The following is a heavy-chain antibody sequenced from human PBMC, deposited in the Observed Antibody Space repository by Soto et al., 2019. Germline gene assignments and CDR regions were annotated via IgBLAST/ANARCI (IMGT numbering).Heavy chain of an antibody. V-gene: IGHV4-34*01. Sequence: QVQLQQWGAGLLKPTETLSLTCAVYGGSFSGYYWSWIRQPPGKGLEWIGEINHSGSTNYNPSLKSRVTISVDTSKNQLSLKLSSLITADTAVYYCARGGDYDSSGSPEDDYWGQGTLVTVSS. D-gene: IGHD3-22*01. CDR1: GGSFSGYY. J-gene: IGHJ4*02. CDR3: ARGGDYDSSGSPEDDY. CDR2: INHSGST.